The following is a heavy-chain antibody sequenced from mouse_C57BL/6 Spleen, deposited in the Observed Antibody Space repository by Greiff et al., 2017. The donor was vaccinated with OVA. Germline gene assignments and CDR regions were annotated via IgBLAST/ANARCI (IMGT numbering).Heavy chain of an antibody. CDR3: ARAEDDGYYDY. CDR2: IHPNSGST. J-gene: IGHJ2*01. D-gene: IGHD2-3*01. V-gene: IGHV1-64*01. Sequence: QVHVKQPGAELVKPGASVKLSCKASGYTFTSYWMHWVKQRPGQGLEWIGMIHPNSGSTNYNEKFKSKATLTVDKSSSTAYMQLSSLTSEDSAVYYCARAEDDGYYDYWGQGTTLTVSS. CDR1: GYTFTSYW.